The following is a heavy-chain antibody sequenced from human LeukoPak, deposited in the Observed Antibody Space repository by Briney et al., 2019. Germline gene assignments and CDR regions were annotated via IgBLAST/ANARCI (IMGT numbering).Heavy chain of an antibody. CDR1: GFTFSSYS. CDR2: ISSSSSTI. D-gene: IGHD2-15*01. J-gene: IGHJ6*02. CDR3: ARWPRYCSGGSCYHYYYGMDV. V-gene: IGHV3-48*01. Sequence: GGSLRLSCAASGFTFSSYSMNWARQAPGKGLEWVSYISSSSSTIYYADSVKGRFTISRDNAKNSLYLQMNSLRAEDTAVYYCARWPRYCSGGSCYHYYYGMDVWGQGTTVIVSS.